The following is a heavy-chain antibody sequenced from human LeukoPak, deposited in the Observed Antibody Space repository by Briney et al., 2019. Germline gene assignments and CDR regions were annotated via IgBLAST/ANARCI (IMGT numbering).Heavy chain of an antibody. CDR1: GYTFTNYD. CDR3: ARGGIYGDPGGGWFDP. J-gene: IGHJ5*02. D-gene: IGHD4-17*01. Sequence: WASVKVSCKASGYTFTNYDINWVRQATGQGLEWMGWLNPHSGNTGYAQKFQGRVTMTRNTSISTAYMELSSLRSDDTAVYYCARGGIYGDPGGGWFDPWGQGTLVTVSS. V-gene: IGHV1-8*01. CDR2: LNPHSGNT.